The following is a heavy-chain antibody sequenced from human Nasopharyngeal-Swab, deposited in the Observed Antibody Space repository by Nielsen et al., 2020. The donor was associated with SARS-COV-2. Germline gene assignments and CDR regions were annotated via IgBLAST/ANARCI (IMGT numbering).Heavy chain of an antibody. D-gene: IGHD5-24*01. CDR1: GFTFSAHA. CDR2: ISRSGRKM. CDR3: AREAEKGAFDI. V-gene: IGHV3-23*01. Sequence: GQSPKISCVASGFTFSAHAMTWVRQAPGRGLERVSVISRSGRKMYYADSVKGRFTIFRDNPNNTLYIQLDDLTVDDTALYYCAREAEKGAFDIWGLGTFVSVS. J-gene: IGHJ3*02.